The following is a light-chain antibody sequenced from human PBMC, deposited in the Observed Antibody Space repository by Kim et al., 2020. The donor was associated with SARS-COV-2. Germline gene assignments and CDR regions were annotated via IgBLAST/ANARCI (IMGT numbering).Light chain of an antibody. Sequence: SLAPGERATRSGRASQSVSSYLAWYQQKPGQAPRLLINDVSNRATGIPARFSGSGSGTDFTLTISSLEPEDFAVYYCQQRSSWPLTFGQGTKLEI. CDR3: QQRSSWPLT. CDR2: DVS. CDR1: QSVSSY. V-gene: IGKV3-11*01. J-gene: IGKJ2*01.